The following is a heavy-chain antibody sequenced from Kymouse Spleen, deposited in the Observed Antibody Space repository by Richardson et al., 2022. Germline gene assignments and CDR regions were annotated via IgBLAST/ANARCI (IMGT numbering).Heavy chain of an antibody. CDR2: IYYSGST. CDR3: ARDLGATDYYYYGMDV. J-gene: IGHJ6*02. Sequence: QVQLQESGPGLVKPSETLSLTCTVSGGSVSSGSYYWSWIRQPPGKGLEWIGYIYYSGSTNYNPSLKSRVTISVDTSKNQFSLKLSSVTAADTAVYYCARDLGATDYYYYGMDVWGQGTTVTVSS. CDR1: GGSVSSGSYY. V-gene: IGHV4-61*01. D-gene: IGHD1-26*01.